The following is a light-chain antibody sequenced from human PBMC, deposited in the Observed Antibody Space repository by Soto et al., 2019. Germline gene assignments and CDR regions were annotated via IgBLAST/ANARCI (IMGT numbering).Light chain of an antibody. CDR1: QSISIW. J-gene: IGKJ1*01. Sequence: DIQMTQSPSTLSASVGDTVTITCRASQSISIWLAWYQQKPGKAPKLLIYKASSLQSVVPSRFSGIGSGTEFTLTISSPQPDDFATYYCQQYNFYSRTFGQGTKVEIK. CDR2: KAS. V-gene: IGKV1-5*03. CDR3: QQYNFYSRT.